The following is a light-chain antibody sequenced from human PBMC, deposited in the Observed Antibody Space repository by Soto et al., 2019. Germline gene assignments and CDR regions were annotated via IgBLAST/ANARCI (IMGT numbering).Light chain of an antibody. CDR3: QQHHNWPSSIT. V-gene: IGKV3-15*01. Sequence: EIVMSPSPATLSVSQGERATLSCRASQSVSSNLAWYQQKPSQAPRPLIYGASTRATGIPARFSGSGSGTDFTLTISGLQSEDLAVYYCQQHHNWPSSITFGQGTRLEIK. J-gene: IGKJ5*01. CDR2: GAS. CDR1: QSVSSN.